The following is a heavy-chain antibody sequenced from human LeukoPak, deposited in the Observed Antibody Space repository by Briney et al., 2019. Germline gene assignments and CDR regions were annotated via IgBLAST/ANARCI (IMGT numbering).Heavy chain of an antibody. D-gene: IGHD1-26*01. CDR3: ARDGGAYSGSYHYYYGMDV. J-gene: IGHJ6*02. CDR1: GGSISSYY. CDR2: IYYSGST. Sequence: PSETLSLTCTVSGGSISSYYWSWIRQPPGKGLEWIGYIYYSGSTNYNPSLKGRVTISVDTSKNQFSLKLSSVTAADTAVYYCARDGGAYSGSYHYYYGMDVWGQGTTVTVSS. V-gene: IGHV4-59*12.